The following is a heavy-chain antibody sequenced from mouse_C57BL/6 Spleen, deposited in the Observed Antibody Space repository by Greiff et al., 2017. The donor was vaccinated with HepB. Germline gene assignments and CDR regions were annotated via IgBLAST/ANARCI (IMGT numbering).Heavy chain of an antibody. CDR3: ARGHYYGSSPYAMDY. CDR2: IYPGDGDT. J-gene: IGHJ4*01. CDR1: GYAFSSYW. V-gene: IGHV1-80*01. Sequence: VQLQQSGAELVKPGASVKISCKASGYAFSSYWMNWVKQRPGKGLEWIGQIYPGDGDTNYNGKFKGKATLTADKSSSTAYMQLSSLTSEESAVYFCARGHYYGSSPYAMDYWGQGTSVTVSS. D-gene: IGHD1-1*01.